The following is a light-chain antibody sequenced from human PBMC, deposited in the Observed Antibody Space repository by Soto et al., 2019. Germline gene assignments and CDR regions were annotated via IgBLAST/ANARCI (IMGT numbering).Light chain of an antibody. Sequence: QSVLTQPPSVSGAPGQRVTISCTGSSSNIGARYDVHWYQQLPGTAPKLLVYGNSNRPSGVPDRFSGSRSDTSASLAITGLQAEDEADYYCQSYDNSLSGSVVFGGGTKVTVL. V-gene: IGLV1-40*01. J-gene: IGLJ2*01. CDR2: GNS. CDR3: QSYDNSLSGSVV. CDR1: SSNIGARYD.